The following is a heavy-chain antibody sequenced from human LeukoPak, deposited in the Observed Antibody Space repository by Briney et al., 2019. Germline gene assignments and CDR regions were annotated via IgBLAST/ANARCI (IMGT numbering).Heavy chain of an antibody. CDR1: GFTFSKYW. V-gene: IGHV3-74*01. CDR3: ATKQWLAPPPDS. J-gene: IGHJ4*02. Sequence: GGSLRLSCAAPGFTFSKYWMLWVRQAPGKGLESVSRINTDGTVTTYADSVKGRFTLSRDNADNTMSLQMHSVRDEDTAVYYCATKQWLAPPPDSWGQGTPVTVSS. D-gene: IGHD6-19*01. CDR2: INTDGTVT.